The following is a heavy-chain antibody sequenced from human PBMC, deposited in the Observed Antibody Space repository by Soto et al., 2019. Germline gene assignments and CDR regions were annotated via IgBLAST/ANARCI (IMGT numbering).Heavy chain of an antibody. D-gene: IGHD3-3*01. CDR1: GYTFTNYG. J-gene: IGHJ4*02. CDR2: ISAYNGNT. CDR3: ARVDVLRFLEWLI. V-gene: IGHV1-18*04. Sequence: ASVNVSCKASGYTFTNYGISWVRQAPGQGLEWMGWISAYNGNTNYAQNLQGRVTMTTDTSTSTAYMELRSLRSDDTAVYYCARVDVLRFLEWLIWGAGPLGTVAS.